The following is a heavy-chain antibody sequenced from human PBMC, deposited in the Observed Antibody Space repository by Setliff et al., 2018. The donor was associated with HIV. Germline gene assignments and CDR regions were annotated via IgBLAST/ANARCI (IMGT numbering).Heavy chain of an antibody. Sequence: LSLTCSVSGGSISSSTYYWGWIRQPPGKGWEWVGDIFYTGSTYYNPSLKSRVDISVDTSENQFSLKLNSVTAADSAVYYCARRGRDGVFIMFATGFDPWGQGALVTVSS. V-gene: IGHV4-39*01. CDR3: ARRGRDGVFIMFATGFDP. D-gene: IGHD2-8*01. CDR1: GGSISSSTYY. J-gene: IGHJ5*02. CDR2: IFYTGST.